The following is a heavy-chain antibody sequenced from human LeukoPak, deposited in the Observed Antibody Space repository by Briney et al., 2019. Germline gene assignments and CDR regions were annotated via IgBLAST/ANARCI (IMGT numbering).Heavy chain of an antibody. D-gene: IGHD3-22*01. J-gene: IGHJ4*02. V-gene: IGHV3-11*01. CDR2: ISSSGSTI. CDR1: GFTFSDYY. CDR3: ARAGGDYDSSGYYGGGHFDY. Sequence: GGSLRLSCAASGFTFSDYYMSWIRQAPGKGLEWVSYISSSGSTIYYADSVKGRFTISRDNAKNSLYLQMNSLRAGDTAVYYCARAGGDYDSSGYYGGGHFDYWGQGTLVTVSS.